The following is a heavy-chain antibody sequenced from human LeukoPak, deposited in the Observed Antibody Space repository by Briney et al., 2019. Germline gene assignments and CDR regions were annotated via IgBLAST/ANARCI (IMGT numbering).Heavy chain of an antibody. J-gene: IGHJ6*02. CDR3: ARAQLNLLVDFGMDV. D-gene: IGHD1-1*01. V-gene: IGHV4-59*01. Sequence: SETLSLTCTVSGGSITTYYWTWIRQPPGKGLEWIGYIDYSGSTNYNPPLKSRVTISVDTSKNQFSLKLSSVTAADTAVHYCARAQLNLLVDFGMDVWGQGTTVTVSS. CDR1: GGSITTYY. CDR2: IDYSGST.